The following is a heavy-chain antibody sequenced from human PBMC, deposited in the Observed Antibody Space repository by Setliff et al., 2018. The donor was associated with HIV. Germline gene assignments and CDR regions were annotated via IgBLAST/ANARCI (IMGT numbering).Heavy chain of an antibody. D-gene: IGHD3-10*01. CDR3: ARTDYDSGKSVLDS. CDR2: INAANGHA. CDR1: GFTFSKSA. Sequence: ASVKVSCKASGFTFSKSAIHWVRQAPGQRLELMAWINAANGHAKYSQKFQGRVTIIRDTSATIAYMELSSLTSEDTALYFCARTDYDSGKSVLDSWGQGTLVTVSS. J-gene: IGHJ5*01. V-gene: IGHV1-3*01.